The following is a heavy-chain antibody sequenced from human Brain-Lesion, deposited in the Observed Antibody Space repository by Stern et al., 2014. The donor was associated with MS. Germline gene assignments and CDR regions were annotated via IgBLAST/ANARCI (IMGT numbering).Heavy chain of an antibody. D-gene: IGHD3-9*01. J-gene: IGHJ6*02. V-gene: IGHV3-9*01. Sequence: EVQLVQSGGGLVPPGRSLRLSCAASGFTFDNYAMYWVRQGPGKGLEWVSGIGWNSGNIAYADSVKGRFTISRDTARNSLYLQMNSLRAEDTALYYCARGGYYNIRHGMDVWGQGTTVIVSS. CDR1: GFTFDNYA. CDR3: ARGGYYNIRHGMDV. CDR2: IGWNSGNI.